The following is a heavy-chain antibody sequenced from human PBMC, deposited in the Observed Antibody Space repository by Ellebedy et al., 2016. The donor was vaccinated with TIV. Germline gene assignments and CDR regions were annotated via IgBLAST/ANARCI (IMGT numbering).Heavy chain of an antibody. CDR3: ARDVMVRGVPPRYYYMDV. CDR2: IYYSGHT. Sequence: SETLSLXXTVSGGSVFSGSYYWSWIRQPPGKGLEYIGYIYYSGHTNYNPSLRSRVTISVDTSKNQFSLRLDSVTAADTAVYFCARDVMVRGVPPRYYYMDVWGKGATVTVSS. D-gene: IGHD3-10*01. CDR1: GGSVFSGSYY. V-gene: IGHV4-61*01. J-gene: IGHJ6*03.